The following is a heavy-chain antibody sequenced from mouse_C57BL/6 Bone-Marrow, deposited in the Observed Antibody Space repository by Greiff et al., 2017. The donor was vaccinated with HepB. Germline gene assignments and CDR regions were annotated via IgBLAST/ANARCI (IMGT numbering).Heavy chain of an antibody. CDR2: INPSTGGT. Sequence: EVKLQQSGPELVKPGASVKISCKASGYSFTGYYMNWVKQSPEKSLEWIGEINPSTGGTTYNQKFKAKATLTVDKSSSTAYMQLKSLTSEDSAVYYCARAQASFYYAMDYWGQGTSVTVSS. J-gene: IGHJ4*01. V-gene: IGHV1-42*01. D-gene: IGHD3-2*02. CDR1: GYSFTGYY. CDR3: ARAQASFYYAMDY.